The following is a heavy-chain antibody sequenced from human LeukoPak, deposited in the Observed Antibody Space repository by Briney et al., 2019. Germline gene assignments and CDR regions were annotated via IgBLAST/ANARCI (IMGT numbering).Heavy chain of an antibody. CDR1: GFTFSSYS. J-gene: IGHJ4*02. Sequence: GGSLRLSCAASGFTFSSYSMNWVRQVPGKGLEWVSSISSSSSYIYYADSVKGRFTISRDNAKNSLYLQMNSLRAEDTAVYYCARVRGLKEPHYWGQGTLVTVSS. CDR3: ARVRGLKEPHY. V-gene: IGHV3-21*01. CDR2: ISSSSSYI. D-gene: IGHD1-26*01.